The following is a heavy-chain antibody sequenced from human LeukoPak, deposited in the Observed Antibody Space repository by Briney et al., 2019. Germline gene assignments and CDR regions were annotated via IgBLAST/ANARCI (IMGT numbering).Heavy chain of an antibody. CDR3: AKALPTGHYFDY. Sequence: GSLRLSCAASGFIFSNYVMHWVRQAPGKGLEWLALISEDGGNEHYADSVRGRLTISRDNSKNMLYLQMNSLRAEDTAMYYCAKALPTGHYFDYWGQGTLVTVSS. V-gene: IGHV3-30*18. D-gene: IGHD4-17*01. J-gene: IGHJ4*02. CDR1: GFIFSNYV. CDR2: ISEDGGNE.